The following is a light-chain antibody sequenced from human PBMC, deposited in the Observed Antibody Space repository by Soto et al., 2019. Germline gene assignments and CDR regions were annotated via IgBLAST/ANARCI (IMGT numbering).Light chain of an antibody. Sequence: EIVLTQSPGTLSLSPGERATLSCRASQSIASNLAWYQQKPGQAPRLLILGASTRATGIPARFSGSGSGTDFTLSISRLEPEDFAVYYCQQYGSSPRTFGGGTKV. CDR1: QSIASN. J-gene: IGKJ4*02. CDR2: GAS. CDR3: QQYGSSPRT. V-gene: IGKV3-20*01.